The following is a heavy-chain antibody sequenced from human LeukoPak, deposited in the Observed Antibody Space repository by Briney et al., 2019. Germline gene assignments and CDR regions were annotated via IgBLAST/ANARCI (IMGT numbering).Heavy chain of an antibody. CDR2: ISYDGSNK. CDR3: AKVVVARYYYYGMDV. D-gene: IGHD2-2*01. CDR1: GFTFSSYG. Sequence: GGSLRLSCAASGFTFSSYGMHWVRQAPGKGLEWVAVISYDGSNKYYADSVKGRFTISRDNSKNTLYLRMNSLRAEDTAVYYCAKVVVARYYYYGMDVWGKGTTVTVSS. J-gene: IGHJ6*04. V-gene: IGHV3-30*18.